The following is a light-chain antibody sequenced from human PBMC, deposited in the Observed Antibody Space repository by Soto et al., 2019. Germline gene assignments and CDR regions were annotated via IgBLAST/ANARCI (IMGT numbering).Light chain of an antibody. V-gene: IGKV1-5*01. CDR3: QQSYSTPWT. CDR1: QTINTR. Sequence: DIQMTQSPSPLSGSLVDRITITCLATQTINTRLAWYQQKPGKAPKLLIYDASSLESGVPSRFSGSGSGTDFTLTISSLQPEDFATYYCQQSYSTPWTFGQGTKVDVK. CDR2: DAS. J-gene: IGKJ1*01.